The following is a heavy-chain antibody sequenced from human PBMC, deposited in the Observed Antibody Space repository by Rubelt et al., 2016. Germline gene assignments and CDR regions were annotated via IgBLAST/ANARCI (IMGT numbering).Heavy chain of an antibody. Sequence: QVQLQQWGAGLLKPSETLSLTCAVYGGSFSGYYWSWIRQPPGKGLEWIGEINHSGSTNYNPSLKSRVTISVDTSKNQFSLKLSSVTAADTAVYYCARQVIRWELVDYWGQGTLVTVSS. CDR2: INHSGST. CDR1: GGSFSGYY. D-gene: IGHD3-22*01. J-gene: IGHJ4*02. CDR3: ARQVIRWELVDY. V-gene: IGHV4-34*01.